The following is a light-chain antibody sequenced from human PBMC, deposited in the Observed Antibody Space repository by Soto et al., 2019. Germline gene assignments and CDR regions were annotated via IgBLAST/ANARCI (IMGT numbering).Light chain of an antibody. CDR2: GAS. Sequence: DIQMTQSPSTLSASVGDRVTITCRARQSISSWLAWYQQKPGKTPKLLIYGASSLESGVPSRFSGSGSGTEFTLTISSLQPDDFATYYCQQYHTYISFGQGTRLEIK. CDR1: QSISSW. CDR3: QQYHTYIS. V-gene: IGKV1-5*01. J-gene: IGKJ5*01.